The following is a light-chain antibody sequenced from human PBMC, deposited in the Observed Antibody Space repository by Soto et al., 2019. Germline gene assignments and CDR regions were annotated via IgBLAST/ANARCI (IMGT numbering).Light chain of an antibody. J-gene: IGKJ1*01. CDR1: QSIMSH. V-gene: IGKV1-39*01. Sequence: DIQMTQSPSSLSASVGDRVTITCRASQSIMSHLNWYQHKSGKAPKLLIYAASSLHSGVPSRFSGSGSGTDFTLTISSLQAEDFGTYYCQQAYNTHRTFGQGTKVEIK. CDR2: AAS. CDR3: QQAYNTHRT.